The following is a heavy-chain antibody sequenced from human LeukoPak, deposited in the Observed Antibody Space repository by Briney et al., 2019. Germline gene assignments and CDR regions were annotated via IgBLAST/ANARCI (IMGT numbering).Heavy chain of an antibody. D-gene: IGHD6-13*01. Sequence: ASVKVSCKASGGTFSSYAISWVRQAPGQGLEWMGGIIPIFGTANYAQKFQGRVTITADKSTSTAYMELRSLRSDDTAVYYCARALPIRGSSWRKYNWFDPWGQGTLVTVSS. CDR3: ARALPIRGSSWRKYNWFDP. V-gene: IGHV1-69*06. J-gene: IGHJ5*02. CDR2: IIPIFGTA. CDR1: GGTFSSYA.